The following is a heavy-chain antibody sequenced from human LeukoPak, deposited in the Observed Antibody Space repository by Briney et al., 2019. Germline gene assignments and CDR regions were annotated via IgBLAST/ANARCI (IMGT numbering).Heavy chain of an antibody. J-gene: IGHJ4*01. CDR3: ARAFYSSSSGGGNYFDY. Sequence: ASVKVSCTPSGYTFTSFDINWVRQAPGQGLEWMGYLNPNTGTTGYAQKFQGRVTLTRDTSRGTAYMEVNSLKSDDTAIYFCARAFYSSSSGGGNYFDYWGLGTMVTVSS. CDR2: LNPNTGTT. V-gene: IGHV1-8*01. CDR1: GYTFTSFD. D-gene: IGHD6-6*01.